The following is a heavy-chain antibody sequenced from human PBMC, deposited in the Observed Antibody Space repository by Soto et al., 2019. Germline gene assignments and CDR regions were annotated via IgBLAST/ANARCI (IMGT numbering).Heavy chain of an antibody. D-gene: IGHD6-19*01. CDR2: IDPSDSYT. J-gene: IGHJ4*02. V-gene: IGHV5-10-1*01. CDR1: GYSFTSYW. CDR3: VRPGSGWFDYFGY. Sequence: GESLKISCKGSGYSFTSYWITWVRQMPGKGLEWMGRIDPSDSYTNYSPSFQGHVTISADKSISTAYLQWSSLKASDTAMYYCVRPGSGWFDYFGYWGQGTLVTVSS.